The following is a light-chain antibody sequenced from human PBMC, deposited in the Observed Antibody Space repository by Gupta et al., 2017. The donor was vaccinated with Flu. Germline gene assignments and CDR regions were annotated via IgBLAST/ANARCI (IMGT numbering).Light chain of an antibody. CDR2: LFS. V-gene: IGKV2-30*01. J-gene: IGKJ1*01. CDR1: QGLVYSDGNTY. Sequence: VTLGQPASISCRSSQGLVYSDGNTYLHWFQQRPGQSPRRLIYLFSYRDSGVPDRFSGSGSGTDFTLEISRVEAEDAGVYFCRQGAHWPWAFGQGTTVEIK. CDR3: RQGAHWPWA.